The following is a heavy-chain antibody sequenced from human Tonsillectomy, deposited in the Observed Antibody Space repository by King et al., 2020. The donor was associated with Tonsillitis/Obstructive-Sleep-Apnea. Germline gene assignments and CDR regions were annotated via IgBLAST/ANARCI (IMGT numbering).Heavy chain of an antibody. CDR3: ARGVRPTTITAEGVYSYYGLAV. Sequence: VQLQESGPGLVKPSETLSLMCTVSGGSISSYYWSWIRQPAGKGLEWIGRIYTSGSTNYNPSLKSRVTMSVDTSKNQFSLRLSSVTAAVTSVYYCARGVRPTTITAEGVYSYYGLAVWGQGTTVTVSS. V-gene: IGHV4-4*07. D-gene: IGHD4-11*01. CDR1: GGSISSYY. J-gene: IGHJ6*02. CDR2: IYTSGST.